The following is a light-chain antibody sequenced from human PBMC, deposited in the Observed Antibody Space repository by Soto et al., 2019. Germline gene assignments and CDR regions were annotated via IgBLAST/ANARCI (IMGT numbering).Light chain of an antibody. CDR1: QSVSSIY. CDR2: GAS. Sequence: TLSLSGEDGDIGSRRASQSVSSIYLAWYQQKPGQSPRLLIYGASRRATGIPDRFSGSGSGTDFTLTISSLEPEDFAVYNCQQYDASLWTLGQGTKVDIK. J-gene: IGKJ1*01. V-gene: IGKV3-20*01. CDR3: QQYDASLWT.